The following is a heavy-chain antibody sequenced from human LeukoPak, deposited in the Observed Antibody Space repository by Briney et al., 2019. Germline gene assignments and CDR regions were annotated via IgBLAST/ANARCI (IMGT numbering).Heavy chain of an antibody. CDR2: ISGSGGST. Sequence: GGSLRLSCAASGFTFSSYAMSWVHQAPGKGLEWVSAISGSGGSTYYADSVKGRFTISRDNSKNTLYLQMNSLRAEDTAVYYCLLLWFGEVPHNWFDPWGQGTLVTVSS. V-gene: IGHV3-23*01. CDR1: GFTFSSYA. CDR3: LLLWFGEVPHNWFDP. D-gene: IGHD3-10*01. J-gene: IGHJ5*02.